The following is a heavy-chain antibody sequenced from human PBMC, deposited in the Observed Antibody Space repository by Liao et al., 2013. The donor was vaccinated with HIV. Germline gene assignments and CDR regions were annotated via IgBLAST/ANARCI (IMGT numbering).Heavy chain of an antibody. D-gene: IGHD3-3*01. V-gene: IGHV4-30-4*01. J-gene: IGHJ6*03. CDR2: IFYSGSA. Sequence: QVQLQESGPGLVRPSQTLSLSCTASGGSINSGDYYWTWIRQPPGKGLEWIGHIFYSGSATYNPSLKSRVSMSLDTSKNQFSLRLTSVTAADTAVYYCARADNSFWSGSHSYFYYMDVWGKGTTVIVS. CDR1: GGSINSGDYY. CDR3: ARADNSFWSGSHSYFYYMDV.